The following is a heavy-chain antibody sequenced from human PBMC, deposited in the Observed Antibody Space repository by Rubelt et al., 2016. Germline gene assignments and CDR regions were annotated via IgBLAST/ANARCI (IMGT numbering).Heavy chain of an antibody. CDR2: LHPSGIT. CDR3: VRGVDPAKTGY. CDR1: GGSFSDYY. V-gene: IGHV4-34*01. D-gene: IGHD5-12*01. Sequence: QVQLQQWGAGLLKPSETLSLTCAVYGGSFSDYYWTWVRQPPGKGLEWIGHLHPSGITNYNPSLQSRVAISVDTSNNQFSPKLGSVAAADTAVYFCVRGVDPAKTGYWGQGTLVTVSS. J-gene: IGHJ4*02.